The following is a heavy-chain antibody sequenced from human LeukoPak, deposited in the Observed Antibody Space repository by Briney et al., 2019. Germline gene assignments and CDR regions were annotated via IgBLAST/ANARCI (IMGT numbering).Heavy chain of an antibody. CDR3: ARLHTAMVGDL. J-gene: IGHJ3*01. D-gene: IGHD5-18*01. CDR2: IKEDGSER. CDR1: GFTFSTFW. Sequence: GGSLRLSCAASGFTFSTFWMNWVRQAPGKGLEWLAYIKEDGSERTYVDSVKGRFTISRDNAKNSLFLQMNSLRAEDTAVYYCARLHTAMVGDLWGQGTMVTVSS. V-gene: IGHV3-7*01.